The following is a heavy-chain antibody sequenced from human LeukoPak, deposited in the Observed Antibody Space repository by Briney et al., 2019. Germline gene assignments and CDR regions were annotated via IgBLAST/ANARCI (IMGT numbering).Heavy chain of an antibody. Sequence: PGGSLRLSCAASGFTFSSYGMHWVRQAPGKGLEWVAFIRYDGSNKYYADSVKGRFTISRDNSKNTLYLQMNSLRAGDTAVYYCANPRIAAAGITPWGQGTMVTVSS. D-gene: IGHD6-13*01. CDR3: ANPRIAAAGITP. CDR1: GFTFSSYG. V-gene: IGHV3-30*02. J-gene: IGHJ3*01. CDR2: IRYDGSNK.